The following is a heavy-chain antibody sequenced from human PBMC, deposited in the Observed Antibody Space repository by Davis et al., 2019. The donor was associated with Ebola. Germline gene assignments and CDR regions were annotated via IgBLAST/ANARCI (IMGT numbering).Heavy chain of an antibody. J-gene: IGHJ4*02. CDR3: ARDRSYYGSRGYYFDY. CDR2: INPSGSST. D-gene: IGHD3-10*01. Sequence: AASVKVSCKASGYTFTSYYMHWVRQAPGQGLEWMGIINPSGSSTSYAQKLQGRVTMTTDTSTSTAYMELRSLRSDDTAVYYCARDRSYYGSRGYYFDYWGQGTLVTVSS. V-gene: IGHV1-46*01. CDR1: GYTFTSYY.